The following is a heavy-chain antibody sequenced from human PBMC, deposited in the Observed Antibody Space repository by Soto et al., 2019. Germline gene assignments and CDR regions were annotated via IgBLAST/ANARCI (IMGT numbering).Heavy chain of an antibody. CDR3: ARVGPPGSGNFDY. V-gene: IGHV3-53*04. CDR1: GFTVSSNY. CDR2: IYSGGST. Sequence: GGSLRLSCAASGFTVSSNYMSWVRQAPGKGLEWVSVIYSGGSTYYADSVKGRFTISRHNSKNTLYLQMNSLRAEDTAVYYCARVGPPGSGNFDYWGQGTLVTVSS. D-gene: IGHD3-10*01. J-gene: IGHJ4*02.